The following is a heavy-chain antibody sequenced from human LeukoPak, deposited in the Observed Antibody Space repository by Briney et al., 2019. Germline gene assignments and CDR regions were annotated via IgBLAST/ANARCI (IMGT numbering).Heavy chain of an antibody. J-gene: IGHJ6*02. CDR2: IYYSGST. V-gene: IGHV4-59*08. CDR3: ARRNYYYYGMDV. Sequence: SETLSLTCAVYGGSFSGYYWSWIRQPPGKGLEWIGYIYYSGSTNYNPSLKSRVTISVDTSKNQFSLKLSSVTAADTAVYYCARRNYYYYGMDVWGQGTTVTVSS. CDR1: GGSFSGYY.